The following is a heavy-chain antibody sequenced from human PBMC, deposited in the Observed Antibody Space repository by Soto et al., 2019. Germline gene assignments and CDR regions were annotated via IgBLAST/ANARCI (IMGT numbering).Heavy chain of an antibody. CDR2: INHSGST. Sequence: QVQLQQWGAGLLKPSETLSLTCAVYGGSFSGYYWSWIRQPPGKGLEWIGEINHSGSTNYNPSLKSRVTKSVDTSKNQFSLKLSSVTAADTAVYYCARVRVLITFGGVIVRRGYFDYWGQGNLVTVSS. J-gene: IGHJ4*02. D-gene: IGHD3-16*02. CDR3: ARVRVLITFGGVIVRRGYFDY. CDR1: GGSFSGYY. V-gene: IGHV4-34*01.